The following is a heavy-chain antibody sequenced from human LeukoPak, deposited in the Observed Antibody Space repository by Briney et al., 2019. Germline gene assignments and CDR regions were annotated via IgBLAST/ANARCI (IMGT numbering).Heavy chain of an antibody. CDR1: GYTFTNYD. J-gene: IGHJ3*02. CDR2: ISAYNGNT. V-gene: IGHV1-18*01. D-gene: IGHD1-26*01. CDR3: ARDRSGYEAFDI. Sequence: ASVKVSRKASGYTFTNYDISWVRQAPGQGLEWMGWISAYNGNTNYAQKLQGRVTMTTDTSTSTAYMELRSLRSDDTAMYYCARDRSGYEAFDIWGQGTRVTVSP.